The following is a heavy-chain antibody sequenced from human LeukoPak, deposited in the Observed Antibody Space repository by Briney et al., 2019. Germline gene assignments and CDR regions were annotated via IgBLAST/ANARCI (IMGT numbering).Heavy chain of an antibody. V-gene: IGHV4-4*09. J-gene: IGHJ4*02. Sequence: SETLSLNCTVSGGSICSYYWTWIRQAPGKGLEWIGYIYAGGKTRASPSLESRVSISVDTSKSQFSLKLTSVTAADTAAYYCTRGVSGFWLSFDLWGQGALVSVSS. CDR1: GGSICSYY. CDR3: TRGVSGFWLSFDL. D-gene: IGHD3-10*01. CDR2: IYAGGKT.